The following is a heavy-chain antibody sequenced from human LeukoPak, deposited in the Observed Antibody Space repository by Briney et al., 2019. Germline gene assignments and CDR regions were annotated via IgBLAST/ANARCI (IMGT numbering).Heavy chain of an antibody. CDR2: ISGSGGST. CDR3: AKDHPHHYDILTGPLKYYYYGMDV. CDR1: GFTFSSYA. D-gene: IGHD3-9*01. J-gene: IGHJ6*02. Sequence: PGGSLRLSCAASGFTFSSYAMGWVRQAPGKGLEWVSAISGSGGSTYYADSVKGRFTISRDNSKNTLYLQMNSLRAEDTAVYYCAKDHPHHYDILTGPLKYYYYGMDVWGQGTTVTVSS. V-gene: IGHV3-23*01.